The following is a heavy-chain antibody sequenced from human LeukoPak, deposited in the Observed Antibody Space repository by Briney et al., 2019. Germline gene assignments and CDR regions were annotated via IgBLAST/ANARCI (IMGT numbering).Heavy chain of an antibody. Sequence: ASVKVSCKASGYTFTGHRIHWVRQAPGQGLEWMGWINPNSGGTNYAQNFQGRVTMTRDTSISTAYMDLSSLMFDDTAVYYCARDQGGYWGQGTLVTVSS. CDR3: ARDQGGY. V-gene: IGHV1-2*02. CDR1: GYTFTGHR. CDR2: INPNSGGT. J-gene: IGHJ4*02.